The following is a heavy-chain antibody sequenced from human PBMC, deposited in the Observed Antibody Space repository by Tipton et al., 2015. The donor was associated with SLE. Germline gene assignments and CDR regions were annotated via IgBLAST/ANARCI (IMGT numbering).Heavy chain of an antibody. V-gene: IGHV3-33*01. Sequence: SLRLSCAASGFTFSSYGMHWVRQAPGKGLEWVAVIWYDGSNKYYADSVKGRFTISRDNSKNTLYLQMNSLRAEDTAVYYCARDNRNYYGSGSLSSEAFDIWGQGTMVTVSS. CDR1: GFTFSSYG. CDR3: ARDNRNYYGSGSLSSEAFDI. D-gene: IGHD3-10*01. CDR2: IWYDGSNK. J-gene: IGHJ3*02.